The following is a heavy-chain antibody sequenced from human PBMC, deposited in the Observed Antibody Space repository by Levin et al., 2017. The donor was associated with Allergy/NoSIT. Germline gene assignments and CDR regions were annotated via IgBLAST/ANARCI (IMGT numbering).Heavy chain of an antibody. J-gene: IGHJ1*01. CDR3: ARDGGDYDPEYFQH. Sequence: SQTLSLTCAVSGGSISSSNWWSWVRQPPGKGLEWIGEIYHSGSTNYNPSLKSRVTISVDKSKNQFSLKLSSVTAADTAVYYCARDGGDYDPEYFQHWGQGTLVTVSS. D-gene: IGHD4-17*01. V-gene: IGHV4-4*02. CDR2: IYHSGST. CDR1: GGSISSSNW.